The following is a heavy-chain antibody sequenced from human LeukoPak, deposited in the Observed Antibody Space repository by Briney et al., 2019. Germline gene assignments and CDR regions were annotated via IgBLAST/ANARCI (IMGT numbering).Heavy chain of an antibody. V-gene: IGHV4-61*08. Sequence: SETLSLTCTVSGGSISSGGYYWSWIRQPPGKGREWIGYIYSSGSTNYNPSLKSRVTISVATSKNQFSLKLRSVTAADTAVYYCARHVGYGNHWFDPWGQGTLVTVSS. D-gene: IGHD5-18*01. CDR2: IYSSGST. CDR1: GGSISSGGYY. J-gene: IGHJ5*02. CDR3: ARHVGYGNHWFDP.